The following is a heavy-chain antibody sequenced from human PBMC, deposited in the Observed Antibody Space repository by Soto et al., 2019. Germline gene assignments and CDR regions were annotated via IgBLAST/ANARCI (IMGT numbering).Heavy chain of an antibody. D-gene: IGHD2-2*01. V-gene: IGHV4-59*01. Sequence: SETLSLTCTVSGGSISSYYWSWIRRPPGKGLEWIGYIYYSGSTNYNPSLKSRVTISVDTSKNQFSLKLSSVTAADTAVYYCARTDIDGVVPAAYYYYGMDVWGQGTTVTVSS. CDR1: GGSISSYY. CDR2: IYYSGST. CDR3: ARTDIDGVVPAAYYYYGMDV. J-gene: IGHJ6*02.